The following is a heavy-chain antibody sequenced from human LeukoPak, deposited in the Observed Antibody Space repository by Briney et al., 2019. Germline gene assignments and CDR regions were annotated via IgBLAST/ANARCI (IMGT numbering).Heavy chain of an antibody. CDR2: IYSGGTT. CDR3: SKSVGDY. J-gene: IGHJ4*02. D-gene: IGHD1-26*01. Sequence: PGGSLRLSCAASGFTVSSNYMSWVRQAPGKGLEWISVIYSGGTTYYADSVKGRFTVSRDNSKNTLFLQMNSLRAEDTAVYYCSKSVGDYWGQGTLVTVSS. V-gene: IGHV3-53*01. CDR1: GFTVSSNY.